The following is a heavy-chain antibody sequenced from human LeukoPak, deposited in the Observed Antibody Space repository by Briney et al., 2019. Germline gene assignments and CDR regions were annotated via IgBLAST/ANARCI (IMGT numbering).Heavy chain of an antibody. CDR1: GYSFTSYW. J-gene: IGHJ5*02. V-gene: IGHV5-10-1*01. D-gene: IGHD5-18*01. CDR2: IDPSDSYT. CDR3: ARHGSGYSYGPRGELYNWFDP. Sequence: GESLKISCKGSGYSFTSYWISWVRQMPGKGLEWMGRIDPSDSYTNYSPSFQGHVTISADKSISTAYLQWSSLKASDTAMYYCARHGSGYSYGPRGELYNWFDPWGQGTLVTVSS.